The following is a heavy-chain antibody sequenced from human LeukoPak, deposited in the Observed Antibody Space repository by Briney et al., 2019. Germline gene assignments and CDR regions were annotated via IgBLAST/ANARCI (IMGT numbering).Heavy chain of an antibody. J-gene: IGHJ4*02. Sequence: GGSLRLSCAASGFTFSSYWMTWVRQAPGKGLEWVANRKQDGTDKYYVDSVKGRFTISRDNAKNSLFLQLGSLIADDTAVYYCARASMGGRDYHLDSWGEGTLVTVSS. V-gene: IGHV3-7*01. CDR2: RKQDGTDK. D-gene: IGHD4/OR15-4a*01. CDR1: GFTFSSYW. CDR3: ARASMGGRDYHLDS.